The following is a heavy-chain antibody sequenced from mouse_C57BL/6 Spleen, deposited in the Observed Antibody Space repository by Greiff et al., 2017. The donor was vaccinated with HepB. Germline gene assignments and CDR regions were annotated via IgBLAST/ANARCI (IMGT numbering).Heavy chain of an antibody. J-gene: IGHJ3*01. D-gene: IGHD3-2*02. CDR2: INPNNGGT. CDR1: GYTFTDYN. Sequence: EVQLQQSGPELVKPGASVKMSCKASGYTFTDYNMHWVKQSHGKSLEWIGYINPNNGGTSYNQKFKGKATLTVNKSSSTAYMELRSLTSEDSAVYYCARGGSSGLPWFAYWGQGTLVTVSA. CDR3: ARGGSSGLPWFAY. V-gene: IGHV1-22*01.